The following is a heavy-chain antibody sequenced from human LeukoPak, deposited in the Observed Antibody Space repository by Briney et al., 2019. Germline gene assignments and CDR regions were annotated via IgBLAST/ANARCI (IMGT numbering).Heavy chain of an antibody. V-gene: IGHV1-8*01. CDR3: ARDRSNDDAFDI. Sequence: GASVKVSCKASGYTFTSYDINWVRQATGQGLEWMGWMNPNSGNTGYAQKFQGRVTMTRNTSISTAYMELSSLRSEDMAVYYCARDRSNDDAFDIWGQGTMVTVSS. CDR1: GYTFTSYD. D-gene: IGHD1-1*01. J-gene: IGHJ3*02. CDR2: MNPNSGNT.